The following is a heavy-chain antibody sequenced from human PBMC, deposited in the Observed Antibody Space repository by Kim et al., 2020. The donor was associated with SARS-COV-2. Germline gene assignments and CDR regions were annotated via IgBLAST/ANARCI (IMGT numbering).Heavy chain of an antibody. D-gene: IGHD3-10*01. CDR3: VKGERFGEVLGYYSYGM. V-gene: IGHV3-64D*09. CDR1: GFTFNKYA. CDR2: ISHNGAST. Sequence: GGSLRLSCSASGFTFNKYAMHWVRQAPGKGLENLSAISHNGASTFYADSVKGRFTISRDNSKNTLYLQMSGLRTADTALYFCVKGERFGEVLGYYSYGM. J-gene: IGHJ6*01.